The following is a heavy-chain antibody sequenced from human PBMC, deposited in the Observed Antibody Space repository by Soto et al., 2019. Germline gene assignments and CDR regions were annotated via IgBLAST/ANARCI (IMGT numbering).Heavy chain of an antibody. Sequence: EVLLLESGGGLVQPGGSLRLSCAASGFTFSNYATSWVRQAPGKGLEWVSAISGSGGSTYYADSMKGRFTISRDNSKNTLDLQMSSLRAEDTAVYYCAKTSGRWLGGPYSFDYWGQGTLVTVSS. D-gene: IGHD6-19*01. CDR1: GFTFSNYA. CDR2: ISGSGGST. V-gene: IGHV3-23*01. CDR3: AKTSGRWLGGPYSFDY. J-gene: IGHJ4*02.